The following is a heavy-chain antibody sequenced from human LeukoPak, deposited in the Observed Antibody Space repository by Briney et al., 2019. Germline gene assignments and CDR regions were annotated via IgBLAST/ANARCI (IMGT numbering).Heavy chain of an antibody. CDR2: IYPGDSDT. V-gene: IGHV5-51*01. Sequence: GESLKISCKGSGYSFTRYWIGWVRQMPGKGLEWMGIIYPGDSDTRYSPSFQGQVTISADKSISTAYLQWSSLKASDTAMYYCARTRYYGSSYNYMDVWGKGTTVTVSS. J-gene: IGHJ6*03. D-gene: IGHD3-10*01. CDR3: ARTRYYGSSYNYMDV. CDR1: GYSFTRYW.